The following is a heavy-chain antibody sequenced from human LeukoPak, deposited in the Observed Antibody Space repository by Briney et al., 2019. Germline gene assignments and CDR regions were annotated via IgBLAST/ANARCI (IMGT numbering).Heavy chain of an antibody. CDR1: GFTFRSCE. J-gene: IGHJ4*02. D-gene: IGHD3-22*01. CDR2: ISGSGSSV. CDR3: ARDYYDSSGYYSLDY. V-gene: IGHV3-48*03. Sequence: GGSLRLSCAASGFTFRSCEMNWVRQARGKGLEWLSYISGSGSSVYYADSVKGQFTVSRDNAKNSLYLEMNSLRAEDTAVYFCARDYYDSSGYYSLDYWGQGTLVTVSS.